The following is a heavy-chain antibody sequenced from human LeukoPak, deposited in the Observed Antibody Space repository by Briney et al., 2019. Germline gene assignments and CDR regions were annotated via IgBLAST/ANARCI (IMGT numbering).Heavy chain of an antibody. CDR2: ISGSGGNT. CDR1: GFTFSSYG. J-gene: IGHJ4*02. CDR3: AKDPERWLQLRLGFSD. D-gene: IGHD5-24*01. V-gene: IGHV3-23*01. Sequence: GGTLRLACAASGFTFSSYGMSWVRQAPGKGLEWVSGISGSGGNTYYADSVKGRFTISRDNSKNTLYLQMNSLRAEDAAVYYCAKDPERWLQLRLGFSDWGQGTLVTVSS.